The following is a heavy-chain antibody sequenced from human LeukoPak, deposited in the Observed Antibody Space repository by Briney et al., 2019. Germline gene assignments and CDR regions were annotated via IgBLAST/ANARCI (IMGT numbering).Heavy chain of an antibody. CDR3: ARDGYRYGSGSFPDY. D-gene: IGHD3-10*01. CDR1: GFTVSNNY. Sequence: PGGSLRLSCAASGFTVSNNYMSWVRQAPGKGLEWVSGIYAGGGTYYTDSVKGRFTISRDNSKNTLYLQMNTLRVDDTAMYYCARDGYRYGSGSFPDYWGQGTLVTVSS. J-gene: IGHJ4*02. V-gene: IGHV3-53*01. CDR2: IYAGGGT.